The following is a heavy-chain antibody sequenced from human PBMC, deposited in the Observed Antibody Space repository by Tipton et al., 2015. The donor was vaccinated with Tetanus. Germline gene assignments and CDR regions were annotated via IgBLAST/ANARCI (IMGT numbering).Heavy chain of an antibody. D-gene: IGHD2-15*01. CDR2: SWYDGTDK. J-gene: IGHJ4*02. CDR1: GFIFSSYG. CDR3: AREADCSGGSRFSGGFDN. Sequence: SLRLSCAASGFIFSSYGIHWVRQAPGKGLEWVAVSWYDGTDKYYADSVKGRFTISRDNSKNTLYLQMNSLRAGDTAVYYCAREADCSGGSRFSGGFDNWGQGTQVTVSS. V-gene: IGHV3-33*01.